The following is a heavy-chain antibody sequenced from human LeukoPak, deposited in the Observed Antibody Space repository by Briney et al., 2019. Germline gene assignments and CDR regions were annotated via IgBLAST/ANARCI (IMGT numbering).Heavy chain of an antibody. CDR2: INAGNGNT. J-gene: IGHJ3*02. CDR1: GYTFTSYA. Sequence: ASAKVSCKASGYTFTSYAMHWVRQAPGQRLEWMGWINAGNGNTKYSQKFQGRVTITRDTSASTAYMELSSLRSEDTAVYYCARDRDVLLWFGELLGAFDIWGQGTMVTVSS. D-gene: IGHD3-10*01. V-gene: IGHV1-3*01. CDR3: ARDRDVLLWFGELLGAFDI.